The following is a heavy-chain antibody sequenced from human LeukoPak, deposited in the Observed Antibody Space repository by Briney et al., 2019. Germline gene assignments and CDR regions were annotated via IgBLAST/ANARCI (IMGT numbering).Heavy chain of an antibody. CDR2: ISSSSSYI. Sequence: PGGSLRLSCAASGFTFSSYSMNWVRQAPGKGLEWVSSISSSSSYIYYADSVKGRFTISRDNAKNSLYLQMNSLRAEDTAVYYCARDLACSGGSCYSGNYWGQGTLVTVSS. D-gene: IGHD2-15*01. J-gene: IGHJ4*02. V-gene: IGHV3-21*01. CDR1: GFTFSSYS. CDR3: ARDLACSGGSCYSGNY.